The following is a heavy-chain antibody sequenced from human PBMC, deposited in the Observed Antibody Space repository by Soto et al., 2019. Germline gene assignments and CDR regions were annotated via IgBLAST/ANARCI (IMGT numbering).Heavy chain of an antibody. CDR1: GCTFSSYA. CDR2: IIPIFGTA. J-gene: IGHJ4*02. Sequence: SVKVSCKASGCTFSSYAISWVRQAPGQGLEWMGGIIPIFGTADYAQKFQGRVTITADESTSTAYMELSSLRSEDTAVYYCASHYDSSGYYYRGLDYWGQGTLVTVSS. V-gene: IGHV1-69*13. D-gene: IGHD3-22*01. CDR3: ASHYDSSGYYYRGLDY.